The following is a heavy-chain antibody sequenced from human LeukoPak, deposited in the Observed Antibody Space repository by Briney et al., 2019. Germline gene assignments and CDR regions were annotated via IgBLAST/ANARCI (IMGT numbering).Heavy chain of an antibody. V-gene: IGHV3-11*01. CDR1: GFTFSDYY. J-gene: IGHJ6*02. Sequence: GGSLRLSCAASGFTFSDYYMSWVRQAPGKGLEWVSYISSSGSTIYYADSVKGRFTISRDNAKNSLYLQMNSLRAEDTAVYYCARALRITIFGVAKYGMDVWGQGTTVTVSS. CDR2: ISSSGSTI. CDR3: ARALRITIFGVAKYGMDV. D-gene: IGHD3-3*01.